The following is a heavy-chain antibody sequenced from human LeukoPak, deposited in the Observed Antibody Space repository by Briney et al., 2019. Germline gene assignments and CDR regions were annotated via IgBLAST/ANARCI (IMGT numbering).Heavy chain of an antibody. J-gene: IGHJ5*02. V-gene: IGHV3-21*01. D-gene: IGHD2-2*01. CDR1: GFTFSSYS. Sequence: GGSLRLSCAASGFTFSSYSMDWVRQAPGKGLEWVSSISSSSSYIYYADSVKGRFTISRDNAKNSLYLQMNSLRAEDTAVYYCARDFEDIVVVPAAWGQGTLVTVST. CDR2: ISSSSSYI. CDR3: ARDFEDIVVVPAA.